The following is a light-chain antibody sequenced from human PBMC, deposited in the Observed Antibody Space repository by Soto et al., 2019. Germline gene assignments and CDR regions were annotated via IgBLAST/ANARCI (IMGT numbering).Light chain of an antibody. CDR1: SSDVGSYNL. J-gene: IGLJ1*01. V-gene: IGLV2-23*02. Sequence: QSVLTQPASVSGSPGQSITISCTGTSSDVGSYNLVSWYQQNPGKAPKLMIYEVTKRPSGVSNRFSGSKSGNTASLTISGFQSEDEADYYCCSYAGSSFYVFGTGTKVTVL. CDR2: EVT. CDR3: CSYAGSSFYV.